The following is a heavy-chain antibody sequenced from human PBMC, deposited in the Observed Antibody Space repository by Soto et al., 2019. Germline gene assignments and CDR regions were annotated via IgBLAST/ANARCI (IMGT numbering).Heavy chain of an antibody. CDR1: GGSISSSNW. J-gene: IGHJ5*02. Sequence: PSETLSLTCAVSGGSISSSNWWSWVRQPPGKGLEWIGEIYHSGSTNYNPSLKSRVTISVDKSKNQFSLELSSVTAADTAVYYCARALFALVPAVNAWFDPWGQGTLVTVSS. V-gene: IGHV4-4*02. CDR3: ARALFALVPAVNAWFDP. CDR2: IYHSGST. D-gene: IGHD2-2*01.